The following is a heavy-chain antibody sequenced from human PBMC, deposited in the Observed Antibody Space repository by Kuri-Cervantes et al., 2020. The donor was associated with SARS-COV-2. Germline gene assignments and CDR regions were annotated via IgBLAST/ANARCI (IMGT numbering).Heavy chain of an antibody. D-gene: IGHD3-10*01. J-gene: IGHJ6*02. Sequence: SVKVSCKASGGTFSSYAISWVRQAPGQGLEWMGGIIPIFGTANYAQKFQGRVTITADESTSTAYMELSSLRSEDTAVYYCARGSYCSGSYWYYYYGMDVWGQGATVTVSS. CDR1: GGTFSSYA. V-gene: IGHV1-69*13. CDR3: ARGSYCSGSYWYYYYGMDV. CDR2: IIPIFGTA.